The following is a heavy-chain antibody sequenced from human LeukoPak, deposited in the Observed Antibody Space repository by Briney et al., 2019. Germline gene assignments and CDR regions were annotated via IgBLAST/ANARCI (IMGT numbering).Heavy chain of an antibody. CDR3: AKDIPDGRSSSSD. CDR2: ISWNSGSI. V-gene: IGHV3-9*01. Sequence: GGSLRLSCAASGFTFDDYAMHWVRQAPGKGLEWVSGISWNSGSIGYADSVKGRFTISRDNAKNSLYLQMNSLRAEDTALYYCAKDIPDGRSSSSDWGQGTLVTVSS. J-gene: IGHJ4*02. D-gene: IGHD6-6*01. CDR1: GFTFDDYA.